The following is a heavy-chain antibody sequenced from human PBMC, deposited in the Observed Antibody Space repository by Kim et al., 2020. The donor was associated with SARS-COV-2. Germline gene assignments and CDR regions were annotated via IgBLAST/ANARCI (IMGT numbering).Heavy chain of an antibody. J-gene: IGHJ4*02. CDR3: ARHGPVVVAATQYY. V-gene: IGHV4-39*01. Sequence: NPSLKSRVTISVDTSKNQFSLKLSSVTAADTAVYYCARHGPVVVAATQYYWGQGTLVTVSS. D-gene: IGHD2-15*01.